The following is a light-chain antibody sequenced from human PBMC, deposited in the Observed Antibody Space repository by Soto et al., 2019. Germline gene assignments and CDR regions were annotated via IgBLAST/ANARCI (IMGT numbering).Light chain of an antibody. CDR3: QSYDSSLSAYV. CDR2: GNS. J-gene: IGLJ1*01. V-gene: IGLV1-40*01. CDR1: SSNIGAGYD. Sequence: QSVLAQPPSVSGAPGQKVTISCTGSSSNIGAGYDLHWYQQLPGTAPKLLLYGNSNRPSGAPDRFSGSKSGTSASLAITGLQAEDEADYYCQSYDSSLSAYVFGTGTKV.